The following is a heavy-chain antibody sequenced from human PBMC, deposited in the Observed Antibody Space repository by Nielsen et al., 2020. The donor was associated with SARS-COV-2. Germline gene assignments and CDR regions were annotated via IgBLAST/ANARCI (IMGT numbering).Heavy chain of an antibody. Sequence: SETLSLTCTVSGGSISSYYWSWIRQPPGKGLEWIGYIYYSGSTNYNPSLKSRVTISVDTSKNQFSLKLSSVTAADTAVYYCARAPRNCSSTSCENYYYYGMDVWGQGTTVTVSS. V-gene: IGHV4-59*12. CDR2: IYYSGST. CDR3: ARAPRNCSSTSCENYYYYGMDV. D-gene: IGHD2-2*01. J-gene: IGHJ6*02. CDR1: GGSISSYY.